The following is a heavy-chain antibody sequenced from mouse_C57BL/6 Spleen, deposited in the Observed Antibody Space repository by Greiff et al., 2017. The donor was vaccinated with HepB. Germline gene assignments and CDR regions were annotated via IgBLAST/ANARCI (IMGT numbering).Heavy chain of an antibody. J-gene: IGHJ4*01. CDR2: INPNNGGT. CDR3: AREAESDCYAMDY. V-gene: IGHV1-26*01. CDR1: GYTFTDYY. Sequence: EVQLQQSGPELVKPGASVKISCKASGYTFTDYYMNWVKQSHGKSLEWIGDINPNNGGTSYNQKFKGKATLTVDKSSSTAYMELSSLTSEDSAVYYCAREAESDCYAMDYWGQGTSVTVSS.